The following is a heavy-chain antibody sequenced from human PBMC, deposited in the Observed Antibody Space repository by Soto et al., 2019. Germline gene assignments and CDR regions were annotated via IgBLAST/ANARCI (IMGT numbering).Heavy chain of an antibody. V-gene: IGHV4-59*13. CDR3: ARAQPFEFHNWFDP. J-gene: IGHJ5*02. CDR2: IYDSGST. CDR1: GGSISSYY. D-gene: IGHD3-10*01. Sequence: QVQLQEPGPGLVKSSETLSLTCTVTGGSISSYYWSWIRRPPGKGLEWIGHIYDSGSTNYNPSLESRVTISLDTSTNQFSLKFSSVTAADTAVYYCARAQPFEFHNWFDPWGQGTLVSVSA.